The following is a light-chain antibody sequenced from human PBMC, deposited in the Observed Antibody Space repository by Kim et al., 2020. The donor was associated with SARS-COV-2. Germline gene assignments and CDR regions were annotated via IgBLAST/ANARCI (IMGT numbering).Light chain of an antibody. CDR1: QSITNW. V-gene: IGKV1-5*03. Sequence: SASVGYRVTITRRASQSITNWLAWYQQKPGKAPKLLICKAYSLESGVPSRFSGSGSGTVFTLTISSLQPDDFATYYCQQYNSYSYTFGQGTKLEI. CDR3: QQYNSYSYT. CDR2: KAY. J-gene: IGKJ2*01.